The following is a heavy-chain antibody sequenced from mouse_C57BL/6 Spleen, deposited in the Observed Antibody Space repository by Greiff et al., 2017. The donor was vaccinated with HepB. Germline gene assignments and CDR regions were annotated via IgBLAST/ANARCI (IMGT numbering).Heavy chain of an antibody. J-gene: IGHJ2*01. CDR3: ARGAGRYFDY. V-gene: IGHV1-64*01. CDR1: GYTFTSYW. Sequence: QVQLQQPGAELVKPGASVKLSCKASGYTFTSYWMHWVKQRPGQGLEWIGMIHPNSGSTNYNEKFKSKATLTVDKSSSTAYMQRSSLTSEDSAFYYCARGAGRYFDYWGQGTTLTVSS. D-gene: IGHD3-3*01. CDR2: IHPNSGST.